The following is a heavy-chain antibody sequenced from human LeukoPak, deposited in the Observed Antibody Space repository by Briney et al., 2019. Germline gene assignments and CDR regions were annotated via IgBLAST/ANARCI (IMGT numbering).Heavy chain of an antibody. V-gene: IGHV4-59*01. CDR3: ERDQTGGGGMDV. Sequence: LETLSLTCTDPGGSISSYYWSWSRPPPGKGVVWCGYINYSGRTNNNPSVKRTVPVAIDTSKHQFSLKLSSVTAADTAVYDYERDQTGGGGMDVWGQGTTVTVSS. CDR2: INYSGRT. D-gene: IGHD1-26*01. CDR1: GGSISSYY. J-gene: IGHJ6*02.